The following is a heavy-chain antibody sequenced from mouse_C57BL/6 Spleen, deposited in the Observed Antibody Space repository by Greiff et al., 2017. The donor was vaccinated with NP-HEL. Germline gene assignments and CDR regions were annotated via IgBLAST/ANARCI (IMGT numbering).Heavy chain of an antibody. CDR2: INPNNGGT. V-gene: IGHV1-18*01. J-gene: IGHJ2*01. CDR3: ARRVYYYDSSLDY. CDR1: GYTFTDYN. D-gene: IGHD1-1*01. Sequence: EVQLQQSGPELVKPGASVKIPCKASGYTFTDYNMDWVKQSHGKSLEWIGDINPNNGGTIYNQTFKGKATLTVDKASSTAYMELRSLTSEDTAVYYCARRVYYYDSSLDYWGQGTTLTVSS.